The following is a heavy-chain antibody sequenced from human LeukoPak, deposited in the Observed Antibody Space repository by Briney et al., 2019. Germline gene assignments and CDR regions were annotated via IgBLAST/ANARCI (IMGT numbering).Heavy chain of an antibody. J-gene: IGHJ6*04. CDR3: ARGPRMGITDYYGMDV. CDR2: IIPIFGTA. D-gene: IGHD5-24*01. V-gene: IGHV1-69*13. Sequence: SVKVSCKASGGTFSSYAISWVRQATGQGLEWMGGIIPIFGTANYAQKFQGRVTITADESTSTAYMELSSLRSEDTAVYYCARGPRMGITDYYGMDVWGKGTTVTVSS. CDR1: GGTFSSYA.